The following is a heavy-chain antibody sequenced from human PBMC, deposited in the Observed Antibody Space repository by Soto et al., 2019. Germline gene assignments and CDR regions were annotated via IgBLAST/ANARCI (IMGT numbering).Heavy chain of an antibody. D-gene: IGHD2-21*02. V-gene: IGHV3-23*01. Sequence: GGSLRLSCAASGLSFSSYAMSWVRQAPGKGLEWVSSISDGGGSTNYADSVRGRFTIARDRSKNTLYLHMISLRAEDTAVYYCAKEYWRADCALEFWGQGALVT. J-gene: IGHJ4*02. CDR2: ISDGGGST. CDR1: GLSFSSYA. CDR3: AKEYWRADCALEF.